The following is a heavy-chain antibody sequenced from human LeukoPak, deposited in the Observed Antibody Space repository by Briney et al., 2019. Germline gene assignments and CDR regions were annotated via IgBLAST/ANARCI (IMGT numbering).Heavy chain of an antibody. CDR3: ATDHRQSSSSSYYYYMDV. V-gene: IGHV1-18*01. D-gene: IGHD6-6*01. CDR2: ISPYNGNT. Sequence: ASVKVSCKASGYTFTNYDISWVRQAPGQGLEWMGWISPYNGNTNYAQKFQGRVTMTTHTSTSTAYMELRSFRSDDTAVYYCATDHRQSSSSSYYYYMDVWGTGTTVTVSS. CDR1: GYTFTNYD. J-gene: IGHJ6*03.